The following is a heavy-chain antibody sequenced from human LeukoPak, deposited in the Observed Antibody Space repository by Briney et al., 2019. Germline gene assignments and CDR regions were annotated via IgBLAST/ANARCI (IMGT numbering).Heavy chain of an antibody. CDR3: ARVTEGYSSGWLYFDY. J-gene: IGHJ4*02. D-gene: IGHD6-19*01. Sequence: PSETLSLTCTVSGGSINNYYWSWIRQPPGKGLEWIGYIYYSGSTNYNPSLKSRVTISVDTSKNQFSLKLSSVTAADTAVYYCARVTEGYSSGWLYFDYWGQGILVTVSS. CDR2: IYYSGST. V-gene: IGHV4-59*01. CDR1: GGSINNYY.